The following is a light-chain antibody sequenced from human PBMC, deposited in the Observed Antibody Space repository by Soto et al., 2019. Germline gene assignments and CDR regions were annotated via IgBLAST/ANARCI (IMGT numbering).Light chain of an antibody. CDR2: VGTGGIVG. CDR1: SGYSNYK. V-gene: IGLV9-49*01. J-gene: IGLJ3*02. Sequence: QSVLTQPPSASASLGASVTLTCTLSSGYSNYKVDWYQQRPGKGPRFVMRVGTGGIVGSKGDGIPDRFSVLGSGLNRYLTIKNIQEEDESDYHCGAGHGSGEVFGGGTKLTVL. CDR3: GAGHGSGEV.